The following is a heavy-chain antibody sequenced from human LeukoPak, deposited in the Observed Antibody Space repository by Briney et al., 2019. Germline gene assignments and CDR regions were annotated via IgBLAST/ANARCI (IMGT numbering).Heavy chain of an antibody. Sequence: ASVKVSCKASGYTFTSYYMHWARQAPGQGLEWMGIINPSGGSTSYAQKFQGRVTMTRDTSTSTVYMELSSLRSEDTAVYYCARDTPISGYDSPLFDYWGQGTLVTVSS. CDR2: INPSGGST. CDR1: GYTFTSYY. CDR3: ARDTPISGYDSPLFDY. D-gene: IGHD5-12*01. J-gene: IGHJ4*02. V-gene: IGHV1-46*01.